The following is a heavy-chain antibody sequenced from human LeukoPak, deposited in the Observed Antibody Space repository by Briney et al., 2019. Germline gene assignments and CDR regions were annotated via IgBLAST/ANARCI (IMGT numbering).Heavy chain of an antibody. D-gene: IGHD2-2*01. Sequence: PGGSLRLSCAASGFTFSSHWMHWVRQAPGKGLVWVSAISGSGGSTYYADSVKGRFTISRDNSKNTLYLQMNSLRAEDTAVYYCAKGGCSSTSCPLDYWGQGTLVTVSS. CDR2: ISGSGGST. CDR3: AKGGCSSTSCPLDY. CDR1: GFTFSSHW. J-gene: IGHJ4*02. V-gene: IGHV3-23*01.